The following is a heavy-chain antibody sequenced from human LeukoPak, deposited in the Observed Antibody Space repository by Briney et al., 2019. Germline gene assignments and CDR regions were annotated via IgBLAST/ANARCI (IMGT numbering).Heavy chain of an antibody. V-gene: IGHV4-34*01. J-gene: IGHJ4*02. D-gene: IGHD3-9*01. CDR2: INHTGST. Sequence: SETLSLTCTVQAGSLSGAYWTWIRQPPGKGLEWIGEINHTGSTNYNPSFKSRVTMSADTPKNHLSLNLTSVTAADTAVYYCARGPVRLARPYDYWGEGTLVTVSS. CDR3: ARGPVRLARPYDY. CDR1: AGSLSGAY.